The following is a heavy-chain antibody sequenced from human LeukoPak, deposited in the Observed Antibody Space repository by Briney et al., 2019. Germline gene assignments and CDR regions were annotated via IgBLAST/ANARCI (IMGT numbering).Heavy chain of an antibody. V-gene: IGHV1-46*03. CDR2: MIPSGGSP. J-gene: IGHJ2*01. CDR3: ARGGYEVWYVDL. D-gene: IGHD5-12*01. Sequence: ASVKVSCNGSGSTFTSNSMHCVRQAPGQGLEWMAKMIPSGGSPSYAQNARGTVTMTRDTSTSTVYMELSSLRSEDTAVYYCARGGYEVWYVDLWGRGTLVTVSS. CDR1: GSTFTSNS.